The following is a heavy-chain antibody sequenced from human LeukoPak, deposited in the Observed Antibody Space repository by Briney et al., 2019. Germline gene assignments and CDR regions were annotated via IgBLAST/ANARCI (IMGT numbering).Heavy chain of an antibody. J-gene: IGHJ4*02. CDR1: GGSISSSSYY. Sequence: SETLSLTCTVSGGSISSSSYYWGWIRQPPGKGLEWIGSIYYSGSTYYNPSLKSRVTISVDTSKNQFSLKLSSVTAADTAVYYCASYGFIAAAGYDYWGQGTLVTVSS. V-gene: IGHV4-39*07. CDR2: IYYSGST. D-gene: IGHD6-13*01. CDR3: ASYGFIAAAGYDY.